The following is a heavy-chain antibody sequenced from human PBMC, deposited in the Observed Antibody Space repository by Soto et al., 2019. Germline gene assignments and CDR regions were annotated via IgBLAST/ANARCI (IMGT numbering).Heavy chain of an antibody. CDR2: INHSGST. CDR1: GGSFSGYY. Sequence: PSETLSLTCAVYGGSFSGYYWSWIRQPPGKGLEWIGEINHSGSTNYNPSLKSRVTISVDTSKNQFSLKLSSVTAADTAVYYCARGGIVATISFDYWGQGTLVTVSS. V-gene: IGHV4-34*01. D-gene: IGHD5-12*01. J-gene: IGHJ4*02. CDR3: ARGGIVATISFDY.